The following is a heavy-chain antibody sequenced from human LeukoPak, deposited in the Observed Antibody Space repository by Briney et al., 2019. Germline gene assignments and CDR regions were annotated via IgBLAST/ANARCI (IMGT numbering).Heavy chain of an antibody. V-gene: IGHV3-33*01. D-gene: IGHD3-22*01. J-gene: IGHJ1*01. CDR2: IWYDGSNK. CDR1: GFTFSSHG. Sequence: PGRSLRLSCAASGFTFSSHGMHWVRQAPGKGLEWVAVIWYDGSNKYYAESVKGRFTISRDNSKNTLHLQMNSLRAEDTAVYYCARGPGDDSSGYSVEYFQHWGQGTLVTVSS. CDR3: ARGPGDDSSGYSVEYFQH.